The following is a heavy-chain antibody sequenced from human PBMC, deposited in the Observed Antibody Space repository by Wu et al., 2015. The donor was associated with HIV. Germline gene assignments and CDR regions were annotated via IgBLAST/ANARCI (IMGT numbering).Heavy chain of an antibody. V-gene: IGHV1-69*13. D-gene: IGHD4-23*01. J-gene: IGHJ4*02. CDR1: GATFTSYA. CDR3: ARDLGADHPGGY. Sequence: QVQLLQSGAEVKNPGSSVRVSCKASGATFTSYALSWVRQAPGQGLEWMGRLIPIFGTANYAQKFQGRVTITADESTSTAYMELSSLRSEDTAMYYCARDLGADHPGGYWGQGTLVTVSS. CDR2: LIPIFGTA.